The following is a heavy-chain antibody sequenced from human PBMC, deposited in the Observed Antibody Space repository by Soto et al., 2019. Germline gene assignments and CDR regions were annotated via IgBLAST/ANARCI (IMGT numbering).Heavy chain of an antibody. J-gene: IGHJ4*02. Sequence: QVQLQESGPGLVKPSQTLSLTCTVSGGSISSGDYYWSWIRQPPGKGLEWIGYIYYGASTYYNPSLKSRVTISVDTSKNQFSLNLSSVTAADTAVYYCARLSPGSRYFDFWGQGTLVTVSS. D-gene: IGHD2-15*01. CDR3: ARLSPGSRYFDF. CDR2: IYYGAST. CDR1: GGSISSGDYY. V-gene: IGHV4-30-4*01.